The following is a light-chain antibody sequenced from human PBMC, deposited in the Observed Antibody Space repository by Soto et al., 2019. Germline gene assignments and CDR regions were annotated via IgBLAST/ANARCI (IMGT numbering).Light chain of an antibody. CDR2: SNN. J-gene: IGLJ3*02. CDR1: SSNIGSNT. V-gene: IGLV1-44*01. Sequence: QSVLTQPPSASGTPGQRVTISCSGSSSNIGSNTVNWYQQLPGTAPKLLIYSNNQRPSGVPDRFSGSKSGTSASLAISGLQSEDEADYYCCSYAGSRTFVFGGGTKLTVL. CDR3: CSYAGSRTFV.